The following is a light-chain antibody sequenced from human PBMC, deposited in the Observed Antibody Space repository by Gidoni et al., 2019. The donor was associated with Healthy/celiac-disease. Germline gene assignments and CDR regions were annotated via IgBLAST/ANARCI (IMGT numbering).Light chain of an antibody. Sequence: DIQMTQSPSSLSASVGDRVTITCRASQSINSYLNWYQQKPGKAPKLLIYAASSLQRGVPSRFSGSGSGTDFTLTISSLQPEDFATYYCQQSYSTPLTFGGGTKVEIK. CDR2: AAS. CDR3: QQSYSTPLT. CDR1: QSINSY. J-gene: IGKJ4*01. V-gene: IGKV1-39*01.